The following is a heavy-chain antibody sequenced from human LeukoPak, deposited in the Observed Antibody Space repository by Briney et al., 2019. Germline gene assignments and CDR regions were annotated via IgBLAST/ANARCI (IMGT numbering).Heavy chain of an antibody. CDR3: VKLSPGGSGYFDY. J-gene: IGHJ4*02. CDR1: GFTFSTYS. D-gene: IGHD3-10*01. Sequence: GESLRLSCAASGFTFSTYSMTWVRQGPGKGLEWVSSIYPNGGSTFYADSVKGRFTISRDNSKNTLYLQMSSLRAEDTAVYYCVKLSPGGSGYFDYWGQGTLVTVSS. V-gene: IGHV3-23*01. CDR2: IYPNGGST.